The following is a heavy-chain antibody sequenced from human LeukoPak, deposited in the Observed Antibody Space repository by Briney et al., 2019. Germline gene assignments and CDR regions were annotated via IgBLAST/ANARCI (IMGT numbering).Heavy chain of an antibody. CDR1: GFDFNYYD. CDR2: ISSKSTYI. J-gene: IGHJ4*02. D-gene: IGHD3-16*01. CDR3: ARRGGLSSGRGFDH. Sequence: GGSLRLSCVASGFDFNYYDMNWVRQAPGKGLEWVSSISSKSTYIDSADSTKGRFTISRDNANNSVFLQMSSLRPEDTAVYYCARRGGLSSGRGFDHWGQGTLVTV. V-gene: IGHV3-21*01.